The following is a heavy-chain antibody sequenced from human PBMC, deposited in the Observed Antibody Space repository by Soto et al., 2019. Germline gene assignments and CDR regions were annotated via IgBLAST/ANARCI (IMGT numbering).Heavy chain of an antibody. CDR1: GYSFTSYW. CDR3: ARTETSYSSSWYAFDI. CDR2: IYPGDSDT. V-gene: IGHV5-51*01. J-gene: IGHJ3*02. Sequence: GESLKISCKGSGYSFTSYWIGWVRQMPGKGLEWMGIIYPGDSDTRYSPSFQGQVTISADKSISTAYLQWSSLKASDTAMYYCARTETSYSSSWYAFDIWGQGTMVTVSS. D-gene: IGHD6-13*01.